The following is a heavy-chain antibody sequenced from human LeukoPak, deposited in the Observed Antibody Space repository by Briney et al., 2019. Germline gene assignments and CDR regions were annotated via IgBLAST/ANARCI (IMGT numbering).Heavy chain of an antibody. D-gene: IGHD3-22*01. V-gene: IGHV3-33*01. CDR1: GFTFSSYG. Sequence: PGGSLRLSCAASGFTFSSYGMHWVRQAPGKGLDWVAVIWYDGSNKYYADSVKGRFTISRDNSKNTLYLQMNSLRAEDTAVYYCARGFSGYYDSSGYYPGLCDYWGQGTLVTVSS. J-gene: IGHJ4*02. CDR2: IWYDGSNK. CDR3: ARGFSGYYDSSGYYPGLCDY.